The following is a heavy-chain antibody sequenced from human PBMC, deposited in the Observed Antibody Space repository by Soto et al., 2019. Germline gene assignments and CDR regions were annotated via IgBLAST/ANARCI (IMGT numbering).Heavy chain of an antibody. V-gene: IGHV3-30*18. Sequence: QVQLVESGGGVVQPGGSLRLSCAASGFPFSNFAMHWVRQAPGKGLDWVAVISYDGSKKYYADSVKGRFTSSRDNSKNLLYLQMNSRRPEDSSVFYCAQDGGVGATWGLPSGGEYWGQGTLVTVSS. J-gene: IGHJ4*02. CDR3: AQDGGVGATWGLPSGGEY. CDR2: ISYDGSKK. CDR1: GFPFSNFA. D-gene: IGHD1-26*01.